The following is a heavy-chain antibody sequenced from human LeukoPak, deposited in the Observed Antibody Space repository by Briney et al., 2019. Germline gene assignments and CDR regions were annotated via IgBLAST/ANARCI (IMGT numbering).Heavy chain of an antibody. D-gene: IGHD3-10*01. V-gene: IGHV4-59*01. Sequence: SETLSLTCTVSAGSISGYFWSWIRHPPGKGLEWIGYISYSGNTNHNPSLKSRVTISLDTSKNQFSLKVRSVTAADTAVYYCTREFGSAFDPWGQGTLVTVSS. J-gene: IGHJ5*02. CDR3: TREFGSAFDP. CDR1: AGSISGYF. CDR2: ISYSGNT.